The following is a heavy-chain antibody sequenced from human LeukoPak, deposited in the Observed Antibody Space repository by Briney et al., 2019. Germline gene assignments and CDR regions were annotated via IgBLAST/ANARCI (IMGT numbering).Heavy chain of an antibody. CDR3: ARTPRQFWSGYTYYFDY. CDR2: IYTSGST. CDR1: GGSISSGGYY. V-gene: IGHV4-61*02. D-gene: IGHD3-3*02. J-gene: IGHJ4*02. Sequence: PSETLSLTCTVSGGSISSGGYYWSWIRQPAGKGLEWIGRIYTSGSTNYNPSLKSRVTISVDTSKNQFSLKLSSVTAADTAVYYCARTPRQFWSGYTYYFDYWGQGTLVTVSS.